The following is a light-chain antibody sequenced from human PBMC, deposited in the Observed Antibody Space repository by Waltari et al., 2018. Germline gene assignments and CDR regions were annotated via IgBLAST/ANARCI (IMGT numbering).Light chain of an antibody. Sequence: QTVVTQEPSLSVSPGGTVTLTCALSSGSVSTTSYATWYQQTPGQPPRTLVYKGNASSSGVPDRFSGSILGNTAALTITGAQADDESDYYCALYMGSGIWVFGGGTKLTVL. V-gene: IGLV8-61*01. J-gene: IGLJ3*02. CDR3: ALYMGSGIWV. CDR1: SGSVSTTSY. CDR2: KGN.